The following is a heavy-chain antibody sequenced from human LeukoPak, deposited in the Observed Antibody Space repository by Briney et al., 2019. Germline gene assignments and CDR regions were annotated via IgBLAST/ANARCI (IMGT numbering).Heavy chain of an antibody. Sequence: QSGGSLRLSCAASGFTFSSYAMHWVRQAPGKGLEWVAVISYDGSNKYYADSVKGRFTISRDNSKNTLYPQMNSLRAEDTAVYYCARFRIATKYFQHWGQGTLVTVSS. D-gene: IGHD6-13*01. CDR1: GFTFSSYA. J-gene: IGHJ1*01. V-gene: IGHV3-30-3*01. CDR3: ARFRIATKYFQH. CDR2: ISYDGSNK.